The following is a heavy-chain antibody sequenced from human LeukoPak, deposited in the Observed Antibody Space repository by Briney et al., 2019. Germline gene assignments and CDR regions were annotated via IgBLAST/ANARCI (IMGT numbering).Heavy chain of an antibody. V-gene: IGHV3-30-3*01. J-gene: IGHJ4*02. D-gene: IGHD6-13*01. CDR3: ACEYSSSWFDY. CDR2: ISYDGSNK. Sequence: GRSLRLSCAASGFTFSSYAMHWVRRAPGKGLEWVAVISYDGSNKYYADSVKGRFTISRDNSKNTLYLQMNSLRAEDTAVYYCACEYSSSWFDYWGQGTLVTVSS. CDR1: GFTFSSYA.